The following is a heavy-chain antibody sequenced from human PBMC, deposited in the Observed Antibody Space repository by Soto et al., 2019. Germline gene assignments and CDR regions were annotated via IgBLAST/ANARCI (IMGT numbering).Heavy chain of an antibody. CDR1: GYTFTSYG. D-gene: IGHD2-8*01. J-gene: IGHJ6*02. Sequence: QVQLVQSGAEVKKPGASVKVSCKASGYTFTSYGISWVRQAPGQGLEWMGWISAYNGNTNYAQKLQGRVTMTTDTSTSTAYMELRSLRSDDTAVYYCARYCTNGVCYTRGAKYYYYGMDVWGQGTTVTVSS. CDR2: ISAYNGNT. V-gene: IGHV1-18*04. CDR3: ARYCTNGVCYTRGAKYYYYGMDV.